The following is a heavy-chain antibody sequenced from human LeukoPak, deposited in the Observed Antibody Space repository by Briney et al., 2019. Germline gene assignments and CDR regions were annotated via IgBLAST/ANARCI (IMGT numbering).Heavy chain of an antibody. Sequence: SETLSLTCADSGGSISSRRYSWGWIRPPPGKGLEWIGSMYFTGNTDYNPSLKSRLTMSVDTSKNQFSLKLSAVTAADTAVYFCAKGYTNGVNQEVWLDPWGQGTLVTVSS. CDR3: AKGYTNGVNQEVWLDP. V-gene: IGHV4-39*07. J-gene: IGHJ5*02. D-gene: IGHD2-8*01. CDR2: MYFTGNT. CDR1: GGSISSRRYS.